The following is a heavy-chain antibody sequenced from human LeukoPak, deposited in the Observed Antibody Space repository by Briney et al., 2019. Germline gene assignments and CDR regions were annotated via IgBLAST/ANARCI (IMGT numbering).Heavy chain of an antibody. CDR3: ARGDTVTTFDY. CDR2: IYTSGST. D-gene: IGHD4-17*01. CDR1: GGSISSGSYY. Sequence: SETLSLTCTVSGGSISSGSYYWSWIRQPAGKGLEWIGRIYTSGSTNYNPSLKSRVTISVDTSKNQFSLKLSSVTAADTAVYYCARGDTVTTFDYWGQGTLVTVSS. V-gene: IGHV4-61*02. J-gene: IGHJ4*02.